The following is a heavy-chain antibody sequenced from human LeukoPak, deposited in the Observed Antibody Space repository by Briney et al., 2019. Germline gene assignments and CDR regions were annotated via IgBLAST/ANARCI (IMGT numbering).Heavy chain of an antibody. CDR1: GFTFSSYG. CDR2: IYYDGSNK. V-gene: IGHV3-33*01. Sequence: PGGSLRLSCAASGFTFSSYGMHCVRQAPGKGLYWVALIYYDGSNKYYADSVRGRFTISRDNSRNTVYLQMNSLRVEDTAVYFCVRMGGDNGGKTLENWGQGTLVIVSS. D-gene: IGHD4-23*01. CDR3: VRMGGDNGGKTLEN. J-gene: IGHJ4*02.